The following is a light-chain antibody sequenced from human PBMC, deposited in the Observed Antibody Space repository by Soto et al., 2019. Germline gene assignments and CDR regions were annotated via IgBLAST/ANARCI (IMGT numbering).Light chain of an antibody. V-gene: IGKV1-27*01. Sequence: IQVTQSPSFLASSVWDKGTITCPAGQGLGQTLAWFQQRPGKPPKVLIHSASTLYSGVPSRFSGSGSGTDFTLTINSLQPEDFAVYFCQKYNFAPFTFGPGTRVDI. CDR1: QGLGQT. J-gene: IGKJ3*01. CDR2: SAS. CDR3: QKYNFAPFT.